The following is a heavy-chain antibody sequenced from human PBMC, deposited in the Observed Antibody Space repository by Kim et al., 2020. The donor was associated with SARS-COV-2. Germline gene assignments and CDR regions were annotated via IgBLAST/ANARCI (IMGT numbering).Heavy chain of an antibody. V-gene: IGHV1-3*01. Sequence: SPKYQGRVTITRDTSASTAYMELSSLRSEDTAVYYCARDSSSSWRPYFDYWGQGTLVTVSS. D-gene: IGHD6-13*01. CDR3: ARDSSSSWRPYFDY. J-gene: IGHJ4*02.